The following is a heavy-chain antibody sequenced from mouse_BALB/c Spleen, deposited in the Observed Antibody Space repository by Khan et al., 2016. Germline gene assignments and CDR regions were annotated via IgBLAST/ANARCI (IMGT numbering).Heavy chain of an antibody. Sequence: VQLQESGAELVRPGTSVKISCKASGYAFTNYWLGWVKQRPGHGLGWIGDIYPGSGNTYYNEKFKGKATLTADKSSSTAYMQLSSLTSEDSAVYFCARDYYDMDYWGEGTSVTVSS. CDR2: IYPGSGNT. V-gene: IGHV1-63*01. CDR1: GYAFTNYW. J-gene: IGHJ4*01. CDR3: ARDYYDMDY.